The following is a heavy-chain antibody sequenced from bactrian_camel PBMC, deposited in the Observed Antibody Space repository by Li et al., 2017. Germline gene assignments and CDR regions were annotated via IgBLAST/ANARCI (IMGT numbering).Heavy chain of an antibody. CDR3: AADQLYGTCRDVLDFPA. J-gene: IGHJ4*01. CDR2: IRRDGGET. D-gene: IGHD6*01. CDR1: GHSRGSNC. Sequence: HVQLVESGGGSVQAGGSLRLSCKVSGHSRGSNCVGWYRLPPGRAPAEREGIAAIRRDGGETWYAASVKGRFIITRDKAKDLVYLQTNGLQPEDTGMYYCAADQLYGTCRDVLDFPARGQGTQVTVS. V-gene: IGHV3-3*01.